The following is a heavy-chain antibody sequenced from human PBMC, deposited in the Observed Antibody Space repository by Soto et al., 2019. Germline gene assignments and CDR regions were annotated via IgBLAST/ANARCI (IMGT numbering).Heavy chain of an antibody. V-gene: IGHV1-18*01. D-gene: IGHD1-26*01. CDR1: GYTFTSYG. J-gene: IGHJ2*01. Sequence: ASVKVSCKASGYTFTSYGISWVRQAPGQGLEWMGWISAYNGNTNYAQKFQGRVTITADESTSTAYMELSSLRSEDTAVYYCARDYQYSGSYYGWYFDLWGRGTLVTVSS. CDR2: ISAYNGNT. CDR3: ARDYQYSGSYYGWYFDL.